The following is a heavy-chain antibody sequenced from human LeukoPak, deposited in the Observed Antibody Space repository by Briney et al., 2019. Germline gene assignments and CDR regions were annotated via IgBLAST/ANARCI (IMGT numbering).Heavy chain of an antibody. D-gene: IGHD3-22*01. Sequence: SETLSLTCTVSGGSISSYYWSWIRQPPGKGLEWIGYIYYTGSTNYNPSLKSRVTISVDTSKNQLSLKLSSVTAADTAVYFCARSGGLWLLTYYFDYWGQGTLVTVSS. V-gene: IGHV4-59*12. J-gene: IGHJ4*02. CDR3: ARSGGLWLLTYYFDY. CDR1: GGSISSYY. CDR2: IYYTGST.